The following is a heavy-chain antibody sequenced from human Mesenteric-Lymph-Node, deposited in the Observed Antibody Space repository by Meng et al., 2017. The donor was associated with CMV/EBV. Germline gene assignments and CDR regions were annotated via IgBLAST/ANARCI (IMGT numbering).Heavy chain of an antibody. D-gene: IGHD3-3*01. CDR2: ISDSGT. V-gene: IGHV3-23*05. CDR1: GFAFSNYA. J-gene: IGHJ4*02. CDR3: ATTKRFLESFDY. Sequence: GESLKISCEASGFAFSNYAMSWVRQAPGKGLEWVSGISDSGTFYVDSVKGRFTISRDNARNTLSLQMNGLRTEDTAIYYCATTKRFLESFDYWGQGTLVTVSS.